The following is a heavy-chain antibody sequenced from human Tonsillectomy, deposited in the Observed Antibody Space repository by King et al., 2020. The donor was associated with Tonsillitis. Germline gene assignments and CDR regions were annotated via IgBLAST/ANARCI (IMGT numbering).Heavy chain of an antibody. V-gene: IGHV4-59*01. Sequence: VQLQESGPGLVKPSDTLSLTCTVSGGSISSYYWSWIRQPPGKGLDWVGYIYYTGSTNYNPSLKSRVTISVDTSKNQFSLKLSSVDAAETAVYYCARGGEQRPLNGAEDAFDIWGQGTMVTVSS. CDR2: IYYTGST. D-gene: IGHD6-25*01. CDR1: GGSISSYY. J-gene: IGHJ3*02. CDR3: ARGGEQRPLNGAEDAFDI.